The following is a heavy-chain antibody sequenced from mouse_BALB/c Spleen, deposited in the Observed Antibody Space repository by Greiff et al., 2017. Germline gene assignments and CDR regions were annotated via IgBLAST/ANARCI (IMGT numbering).Heavy chain of an antibody. Sequence: VQLQQSGAELVKPGASVKMSCTASGFTFTTYPIHWMKQNHGKSLEWIGNVHPYNDDTKYNENFKGKAKLTVDKSSSTVYLELSRLTSDDSAFYYCARNDGDGFDYWGQGTLVTVSA. V-gene: IGHV1-47*01. CDR2: VHPYNDDT. J-gene: IGHJ3*01. CDR3: ARNDGDGFDY. D-gene: IGHD2-3*01. CDR1: GFTFTTYP.